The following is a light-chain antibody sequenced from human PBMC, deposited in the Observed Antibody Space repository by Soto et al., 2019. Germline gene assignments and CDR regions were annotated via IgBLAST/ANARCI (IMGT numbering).Light chain of an antibody. CDR1: QSVSSN. CDR3: QQYNNWPYT. CDR2: GAS. V-gene: IGKV3-15*01. Sequence: EIVMTQSPATLSVSPGERATLSCRASQSVSSNLAWYQQKPGQAPRLLIYGASTRATGIPARFSGSGSGTEFTRTISSLQSEDSAVYYCQQYNNWPYTFGQGTKLEIK. J-gene: IGKJ2*01.